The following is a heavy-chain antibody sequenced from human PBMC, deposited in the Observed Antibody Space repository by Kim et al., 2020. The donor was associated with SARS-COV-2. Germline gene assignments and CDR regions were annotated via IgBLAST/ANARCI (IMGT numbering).Heavy chain of an antibody. J-gene: IGHJ4*02. Sequence: SETLSLTCTVSTGSISGHYWSWIRQSPGKGLEWIGYIYYTGDTSYNPSLKSRVSMSVDTSDNQFSLRLHSVTAADTAVYYCARVGTFDTIAYYFDSWGQGTLVTVSS. CDR2: IYYTGDT. V-gene: IGHV4-59*11. CDR1: TGSISGHY. D-gene: IGHD1-7*01. CDR3: ARVGTFDTIAYYFDS.